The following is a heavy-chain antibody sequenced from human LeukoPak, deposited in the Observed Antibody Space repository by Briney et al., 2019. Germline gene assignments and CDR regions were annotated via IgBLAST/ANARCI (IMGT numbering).Heavy chain of an antibody. J-gene: IGHJ6*03. CDR2: ITPIFGTA. CDR3: ATPLDLDYGGNTPSYYYYMDV. Sequence: SVNLSCEASGGTFSIYAISWVRHTPGQRLECGGGITPIFGTANYAQKLQGRTTITTDESASTAHMKLSSLRSEDTAVYYCATPLDLDYGGNTPSYYYYMDVWGKGTTVTVSS. V-gene: IGHV1-69*05. D-gene: IGHD4-23*01. CDR1: GGTFSIYA.